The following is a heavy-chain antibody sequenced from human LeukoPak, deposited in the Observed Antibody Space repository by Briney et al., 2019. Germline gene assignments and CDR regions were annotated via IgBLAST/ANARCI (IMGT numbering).Heavy chain of an antibody. D-gene: IGHD4-17*01. CDR1: GGSISSSSYY. CDR2: IYYSRST. CDR3: ARHYLGTTVTTFGY. Sequence: SETLSLTCTVSGGSISSSSYYWGWIRQPPGKGLDWIGSIYYSRSTYYNPSLESRVTISVDTSKNQFTLKLSSVTAADTAVYYCARHYLGTTVTTFGYWGQGTLVTVSS. J-gene: IGHJ4*02. V-gene: IGHV4-39*01.